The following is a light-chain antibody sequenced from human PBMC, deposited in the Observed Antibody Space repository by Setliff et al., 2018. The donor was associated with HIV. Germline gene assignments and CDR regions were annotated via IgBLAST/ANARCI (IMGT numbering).Light chain of an antibody. Sequence: QSALTQPPSASGTPGQRVTISCSGSSSNIGGNSVNWYRQLPGTAPKVLIYKSNERPLGVPDRFSGSKSGTSASLVISGLQSEDEADYYCAAWDDSLNGFYVFGTGTKVTVL. V-gene: IGLV1-44*01. CDR3: AAWDDSLNGFYV. CDR1: SSNIGGNS. J-gene: IGLJ1*01. CDR2: KSN.